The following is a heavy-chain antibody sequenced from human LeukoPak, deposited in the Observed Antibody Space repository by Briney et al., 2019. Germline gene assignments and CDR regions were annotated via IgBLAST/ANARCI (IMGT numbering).Heavy chain of an antibody. CDR1: GYTFTSYA. D-gene: IGHD3-3*01. CDR2: INAGNGNT. Sequence: ASVKVSCKASGYTFTSYAMHWVRQAPGQRLEWMGWINAGNGNTKYSQKFRGRVTITRDTFASTAYMELSSLRSEDTAVYYCASQYDFWSGYYFDYWGQGTLVTVSS. CDR3: ASQYDFWSGYYFDY. V-gene: IGHV1-3*01. J-gene: IGHJ4*02.